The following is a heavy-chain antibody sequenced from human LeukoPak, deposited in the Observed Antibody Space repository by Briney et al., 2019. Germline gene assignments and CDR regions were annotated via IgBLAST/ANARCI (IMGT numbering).Heavy chain of an antibody. J-gene: IGHJ4*02. CDR3: ARNNVGAPFIFDY. D-gene: IGHD1-26*01. V-gene: IGHV4-59*08. CDR2: IYYSGST. Sequence: PSETLSLTCTVSGGSISSYYWSWIRQPPGKGLEWIGYIYYSGSTNYNPSLKSRVTISVDTSKNQFSLKLSSVTAADKAVYYCARNNVGAPFIFDYWGQGTLVTVSS. CDR1: GGSISSYY.